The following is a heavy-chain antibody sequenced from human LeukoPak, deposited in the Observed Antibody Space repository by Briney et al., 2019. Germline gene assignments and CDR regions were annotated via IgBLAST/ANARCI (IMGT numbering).Heavy chain of an antibody. CDR3: ATYRQVLLPFES. V-gene: IGHV3-23*01. J-gene: IGHJ4*02. D-gene: IGHD5-18*01. CDR2: IFPSGGEI. CDR1: GFTFSTFA. Sequence: GGSLRLSCAASGFTFSTFAMIWVRQPPGKGLEWVSSIFPSGGEIHYADSVRGRFTISRDNSKSILSLQMNSLIAEGTAIYYCATYRQVLLPFESWGQGTLVTVSS.